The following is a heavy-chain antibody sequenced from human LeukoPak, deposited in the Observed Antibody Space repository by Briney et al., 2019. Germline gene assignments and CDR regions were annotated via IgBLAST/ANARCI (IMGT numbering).Heavy chain of an antibody. V-gene: IGHV3-21*01. CDR2: ISSSSSYI. Sequence: PGGSPRLSCAASGFTFSSYSMNWVRQAPGKGLEWVSSISSSSSYIYYADSVKGRFTISRDNAKNSLYLQMNSLRAEDTAVYYCAREDYGSSPPDYWGRGTLVTVSS. J-gene: IGHJ4*02. CDR3: AREDYGSSPPDY. CDR1: GFTFSSYS. D-gene: IGHD6-6*01.